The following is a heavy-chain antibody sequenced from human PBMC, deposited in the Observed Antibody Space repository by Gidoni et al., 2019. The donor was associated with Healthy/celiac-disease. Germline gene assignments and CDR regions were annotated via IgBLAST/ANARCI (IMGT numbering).Heavy chain of an antibody. J-gene: IGHJ6*02. CDR1: GFTFSSYG. D-gene: IGHD3-10*01. Sequence: QVQLVESGGGVVQPGRSLRLSCSASGFTFSSYGMHWVRQAPGKGLEWVAVIGYDGSNKYYADSVKGRFTISRDNSKNTLYLQMNSLRAEDTAVYYCARDEGITMVRGAPFYYYYGMDVWGQGTTVTVSS. CDR3: ARDEGITMVRGAPFYYYYGMDV. V-gene: IGHV3-33*01. CDR2: IGYDGSNK.